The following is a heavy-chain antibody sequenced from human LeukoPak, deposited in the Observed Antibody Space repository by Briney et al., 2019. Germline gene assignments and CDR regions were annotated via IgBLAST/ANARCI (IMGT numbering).Heavy chain of an antibody. J-gene: IGHJ6*03. Sequence: GASVKVSCKASGYTFTSYDINWVRQATGQGLEGMGWMNPNSGNTGFAQKCQGRVTMTRNTSITTAYMELSSLRAEDTAVYYCARGRASYYYYMDVWGKGTTVTISS. CDR1: GYTFTSYD. CDR3: ARGRASYYYYMDV. CDR2: MNPNSGNT. V-gene: IGHV1-8*01.